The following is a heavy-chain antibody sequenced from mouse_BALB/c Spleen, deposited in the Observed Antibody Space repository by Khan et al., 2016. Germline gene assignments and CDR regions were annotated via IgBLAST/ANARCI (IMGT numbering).Heavy chain of an antibody. Sequence: QVQLQQSGAELARPGASVKMSCKASGYTFTSYTMHWVKQRPGQGLEWIGYINPSSGYTNYNQKFKDKATLTADKSSSTAYMQLSSLTSEDSAVYYCASYYYYTYAMDYWGQGTSVTVSS. CDR1: GYTFTSYT. CDR3: ASYYYYTYAMDY. V-gene: IGHV1-4*01. CDR2: INPSSGYT. D-gene: IGHD1-1*01. J-gene: IGHJ4*01.